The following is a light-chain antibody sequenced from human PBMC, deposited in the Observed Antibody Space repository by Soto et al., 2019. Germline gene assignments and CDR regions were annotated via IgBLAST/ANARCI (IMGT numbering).Light chain of an antibody. Sequence: QSALTQPRSVSGSPGQSVTISCTGTSGDVGGYNSVSWYQQHPGRAPKLMIYDVSKRPSGVPDRFSGSKSGNTASLTISGLRAEDEADYYCCSYVGRYRDYVFGTGTKLTVL. J-gene: IGLJ1*01. CDR1: SGDVGGYNS. CDR2: DVS. CDR3: CSYVGRYRDYV. V-gene: IGLV2-11*01.